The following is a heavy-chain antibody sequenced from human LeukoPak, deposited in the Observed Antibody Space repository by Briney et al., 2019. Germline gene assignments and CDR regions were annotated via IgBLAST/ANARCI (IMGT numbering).Heavy chain of an antibody. J-gene: IGHJ4*02. CDR3: AAMSSRFEYYFDY. D-gene: IGHD5/OR15-5a*01. Sequence: PSETLSLTCTVSGGSISSSSFSWVWIRQPPGKGLQWIGNIHHSGGSYYNPSLKSRVTISVDTSRNIFSLKMHSVTAADTAVYYCAAMSSRFEYYFDYWGQGTLVPVSS. CDR2: IHHSGGS. V-gene: IGHV4-39*01. CDR1: GGSISSSSFS.